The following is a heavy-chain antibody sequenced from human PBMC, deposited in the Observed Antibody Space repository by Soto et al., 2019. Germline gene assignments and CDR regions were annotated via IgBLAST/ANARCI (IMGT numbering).Heavy chain of an antibody. CDR3: AKDRGVAGHWTGGNCYSAY. Sequence: EVPLLESGGGLVQPGGSLRLSCAASGFTFSDYAMSWVRQAPGKGLEWVSVVSGNGGSTYYADSVKGRFTLSRDNSKNPAYRQMNRLRAEDTAVSYCAKDRGVAGHWTGGNCYSAYWGQGTLVTVSS. CDR1: GFTFSDYA. V-gene: IGHV3-23*01. J-gene: IGHJ4*02. D-gene: IGHD2-15*01. CDR2: VSGNGGST.